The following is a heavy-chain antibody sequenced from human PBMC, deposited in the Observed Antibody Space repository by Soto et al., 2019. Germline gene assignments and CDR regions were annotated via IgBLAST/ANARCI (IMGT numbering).Heavy chain of an antibody. CDR2: ISGST. Sequence: PGGSLRLSCEASGFTFSDYYMSWIRQAPGKGLEWISYISGSTGYADSVKGRFTISRDNAKNSLYLQMNSLRAEDTAFYYCVRGASLNFDYWGQGTLVTVSS. CDR3: VRGASLNFDY. CDR1: GFTFSDYY. J-gene: IGHJ4*02. V-gene: IGHV3-11*05. D-gene: IGHD1-26*01.